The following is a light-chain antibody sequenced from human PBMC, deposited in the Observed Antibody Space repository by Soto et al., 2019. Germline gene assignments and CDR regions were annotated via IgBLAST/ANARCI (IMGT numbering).Light chain of an antibody. J-gene: IGKJ2*01. CDR3: QQYGSSPYT. CDR2: GAS. V-gene: IGKV3-20*01. Sequence: EIVLTQSPGTLSLSPGERATLSCRASQSVSSSYLAWYQQKPGQAPRLLIYGASSRATGIPDRFSGSGSGTDFTLTISIFERKDFAVYYCQQYGSSPYTFGQGTKLEIK. CDR1: QSVSSSY.